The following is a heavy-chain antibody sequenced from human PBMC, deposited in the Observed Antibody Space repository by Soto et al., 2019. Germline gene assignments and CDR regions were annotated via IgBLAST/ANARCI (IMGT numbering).Heavy chain of an antibody. V-gene: IGHV1-3*01. J-gene: IGHJ6*02. D-gene: IGHD3-3*01. CDR3: ARAFTRTYYHFWSGYSAPGDV. CDR1: GYPFTSYA. Sequence: RXSVKVSCKASGYPFTSYAMHWVRQAPGQRLEWMGWINAGNGNTKYSQKFQGRVTITRDTSASTAYMELSSLRSEDTAVYYCARAFTRTYYHFWSGYSAPGDVWGQGTTVTVSS. CDR2: INAGNGNT.